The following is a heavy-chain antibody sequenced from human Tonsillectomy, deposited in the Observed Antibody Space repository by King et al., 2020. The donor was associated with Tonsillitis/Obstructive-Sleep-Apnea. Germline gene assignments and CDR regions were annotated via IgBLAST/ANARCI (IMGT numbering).Heavy chain of an antibody. Sequence: VQLQQWGAGLLKPSETLSLTCAVYGVSFSGYYWSWIRQPPGKGLEWIGEINHSGSTNYNPSLKSRVTISVDTSKNQFSLKLSSLTAADTAVYYCARDKVVVVSVAFPSYFDYWGQGTLVTVSS. CDR3: ARDKVVVVSVAFPSYFDY. V-gene: IGHV4-34*01. D-gene: IGHD2-2*01. J-gene: IGHJ4*02. CDR2: INHSGST. CDR1: GVSFSGYY.